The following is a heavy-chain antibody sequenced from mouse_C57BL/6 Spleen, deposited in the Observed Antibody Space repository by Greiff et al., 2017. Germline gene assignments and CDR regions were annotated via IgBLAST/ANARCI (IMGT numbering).Heavy chain of an antibody. CDR3: TSGQGVGLVDY. J-gene: IGHJ4*01. Sequence: EVKLMESGEGLVKPGGSLKLSCAASGFTFSSYAMSWVRQTPEKRLEWVAYISSGGDYIYYADTVKGRFTISRDNARNTLYLQMSRLKSEYTAMYYCTSGQGVGLVDYWGQGTSVTVSS. D-gene: IGHD3-1*01. V-gene: IGHV5-9-1*02. CDR1: GFTFSSYA. CDR2: ISSGGDYI.